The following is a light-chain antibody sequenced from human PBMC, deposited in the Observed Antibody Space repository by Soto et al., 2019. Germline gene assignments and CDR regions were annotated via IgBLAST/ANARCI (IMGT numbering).Light chain of an antibody. Sequence: QSALTQPPSASGSPGQSVTISCTGTSSDVGGYNYVSWYQQHPGKAPKLMIYEVSKRPSGVPFRFSASKSANTASLTVSGLQAEDEADYICGSFTTNRIWVFGGGTKLTVL. CDR3: GSFTTNRIWV. CDR2: EVS. J-gene: IGLJ3*02. CDR1: SSDVGGYNY. V-gene: IGLV2-8*01.